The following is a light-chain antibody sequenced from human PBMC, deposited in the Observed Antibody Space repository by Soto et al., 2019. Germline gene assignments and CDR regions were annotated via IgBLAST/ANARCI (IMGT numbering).Light chain of an antibody. CDR1: QTISSN. Sequence: IVMTQSPATLSVSPGERATLSSRSSQTISSNLAWYQQRPGQPPRLLIHGASIRATGIPARFGGSGSGTDFTLTISSVQSEDFAVYYCQHYHKWPPWTFDQGTKV. V-gene: IGKV3-15*01. CDR3: QHYHKWPPWT. J-gene: IGKJ1*01. CDR2: GAS.